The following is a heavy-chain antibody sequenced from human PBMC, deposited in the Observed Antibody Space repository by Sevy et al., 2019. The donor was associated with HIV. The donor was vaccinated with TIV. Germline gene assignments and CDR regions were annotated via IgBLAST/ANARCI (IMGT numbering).Heavy chain of an antibody. Sequence: GGSLRLSCAASGFTFDDYAMHWVRQAPGKGLEWVSGISWNSGSIGYADSVKGRFTISRDNAKNSLYLQMNTLRAEDTALYYCAKDRVVTTAAYYYYYMDVWGKWTTLTVSS. D-gene: IGHD4-4*01. J-gene: IGHJ6*03. CDR2: ISWNSGSI. V-gene: IGHV3-9*01. CDR1: GFTFDDYA. CDR3: AKDRVVTTAAYYYYYMDV.